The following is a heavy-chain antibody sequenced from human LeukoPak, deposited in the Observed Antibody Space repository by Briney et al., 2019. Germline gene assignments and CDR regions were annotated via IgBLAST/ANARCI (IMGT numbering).Heavy chain of an antibody. CDR1: GDSISNYY. D-gene: IGHD2-21*01. Sequence: SETLSLXCTVSGDSISNYYWNWIRQPPGKGLEWIGYIYYSGSTNYNPSLKSRVTMSVDTSRNQFSLKLSSVTAADTAVYYCARYCGGDCYSSYFDYWGQGTLVTVSS. CDR2: IYYSGST. CDR3: ARYCGGDCYSSYFDY. J-gene: IGHJ4*02. V-gene: IGHV4-59*08.